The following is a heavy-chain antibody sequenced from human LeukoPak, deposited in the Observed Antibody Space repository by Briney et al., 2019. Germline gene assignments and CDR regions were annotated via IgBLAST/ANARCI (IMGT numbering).Heavy chain of an antibody. CDR1: GGSISSYY. V-gene: IGHV4-59*01. Sequence: SETLSLTCTVSGGSISSYYWSWIRQPPGKGLEWIGYIYYSGSTNYNASLTNRVAISVDTSKNQFSLKLSSVTAADTAVYYCAREVGYCSGGSCYSYFDYWGQGTLVTVSS. J-gene: IGHJ4*02. CDR2: IYYSGST. CDR3: AREVGYCSGGSCYSYFDY. D-gene: IGHD2-15*01.